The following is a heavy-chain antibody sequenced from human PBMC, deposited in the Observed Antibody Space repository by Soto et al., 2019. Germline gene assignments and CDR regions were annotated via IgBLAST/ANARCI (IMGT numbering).Heavy chain of an antibody. J-gene: IGHJ4*02. V-gene: IGHV1-69*01. CDR1: GGSFGNSA. Sequence: QVQLVQSGAEVKKPGSSVKVSCKASGGSFGNSAINWVRQTPGQGLEWLGGFIPVYRTLNYAQKFQARVTITADESKGTAYMTLSSLASDDTAVYYCATGVIWIGYFTVDSWGQGTRVTVSS. CDR2: FIPVYRTL. D-gene: IGHD3-3*01. CDR3: ATGVIWIGYFTVDS.